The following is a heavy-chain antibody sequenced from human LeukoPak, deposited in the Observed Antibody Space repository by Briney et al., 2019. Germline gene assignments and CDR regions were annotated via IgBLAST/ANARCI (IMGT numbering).Heavy chain of an antibody. CDR1: GLTFSAYW. D-gene: IGHD3-22*01. J-gene: IGHJ1*01. Sequence: GGSLRLSCAASGLTFSAYWMSWVRQAPGKGLEWVANIKYDGSERSYVDSVRGRFTISRDNVMNTLYLEMNSLRVEDTAVYYCARGLNYYYDSSGYPPPEYFQHWGQGTLVTVSS. CDR2: IKYDGSER. CDR3: ARGLNYYYDSSGYPPPEYFQH. V-gene: IGHV3-7*01.